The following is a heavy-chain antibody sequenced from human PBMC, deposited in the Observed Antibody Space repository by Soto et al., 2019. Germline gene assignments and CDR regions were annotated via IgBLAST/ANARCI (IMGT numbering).Heavy chain of an antibody. CDR2: IDPLSGDT. CDR1: GYTFTSSG. CDR3: ARDGGKYDYDRSGFPY. V-gene: IGHV1-18*04. J-gene: IGHJ4*02. D-gene: IGHD3-22*01. Sequence: QVQLVQSGPEVKKPGASVKVSCQTSGYTFTSSGINWVRQAPGQGPEWMGCIDPLSGDTKYARSVQGRVTLTTATYTGTAYMELRSLRSDDTAIYFCARDGGKYDYDRSGFPYWGQGTLVTVSP.